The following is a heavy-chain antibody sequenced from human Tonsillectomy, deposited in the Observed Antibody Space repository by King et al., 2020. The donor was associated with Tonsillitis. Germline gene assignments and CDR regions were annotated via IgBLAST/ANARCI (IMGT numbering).Heavy chain of an antibody. CDR1: GFTFSRYW. CDR3: ARGGDFGLVIISYFDY. Sequence: VQLVESGGGLVQPGGSLRLSCAASGFTFSRYWMHWVRQAPGKGLVWVSRVNRDGSTTTYADSVKGRFTIARDNAKNTVYLQMNSLRAEDTAVYYCARGGDFGLVIISYFDYGGQGTPVTVSS. CDR2: VNRDGSTT. D-gene: IGHD3-3*01. J-gene: IGHJ4*02. V-gene: IGHV3-74*01.